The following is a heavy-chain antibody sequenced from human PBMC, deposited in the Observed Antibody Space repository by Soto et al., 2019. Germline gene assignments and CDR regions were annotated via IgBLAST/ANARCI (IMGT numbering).Heavy chain of an antibody. CDR2: IYYDGSNE. CDR1: GFIFRNFG. Sequence: GGSLRLSCAASGFIFRNFGMHWVRQAPGKGLEWVAVIYYDGSNEHYADSVKGRFAISKDNSKNTLYLQMNSLRAEDTAMYYCARDDIPGVAVSTYGMDVWGQGTTVTVSS. CDR3: ARDDIPGVAVSTYGMDV. J-gene: IGHJ6*02. D-gene: IGHD6-19*01. V-gene: IGHV3-33*01.